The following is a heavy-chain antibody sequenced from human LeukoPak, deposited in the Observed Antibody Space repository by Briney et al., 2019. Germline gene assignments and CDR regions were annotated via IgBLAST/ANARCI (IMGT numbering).Heavy chain of an antibody. CDR1: GFIFRTYD. CDR2: ITSTGTTI. Sequence: GGSLRLSCAASGFIFRTYDMSWVRLAPGKGLEWVSYITSTGTTIYYADSVKGRFTISRDNAKNSLYLQMNSLRAEDTAVYYCARDPLAGLELPYWGQGTLVTVSS. D-gene: IGHD1-7*01. J-gene: IGHJ4*02. CDR3: ARDPLAGLELPY. V-gene: IGHV3-48*03.